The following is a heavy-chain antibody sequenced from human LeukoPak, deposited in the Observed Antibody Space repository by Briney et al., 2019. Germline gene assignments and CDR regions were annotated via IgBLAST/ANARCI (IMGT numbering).Heavy chain of an antibody. Sequence: PGGSLRLSCAASGFTFNSYAMSWVRQAPGKGLEWVSVISGSGGSTYYADSVQGRLTISRDNSKNTLYLQMNSLRAEDAAVYYCAKAPVTTCSGAYCYPFDYWGQGTLVTVSS. CDR2: ISGSGGST. CDR3: AKAPVTTCSGAYCYPFDY. V-gene: IGHV3-23*01. J-gene: IGHJ4*02. CDR1: GFTFNSYA. D-gene: IGHD2-15*01.